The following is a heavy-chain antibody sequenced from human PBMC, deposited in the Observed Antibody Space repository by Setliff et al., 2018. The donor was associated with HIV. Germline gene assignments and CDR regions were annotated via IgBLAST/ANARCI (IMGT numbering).Heavy chain of an antibody. Sequence: SLRLSCAASGFIFDDYDMSWVRQVPGKGLEWVSGMNWNGGGTGYADSVKGRFTISRDNTKNSLYLQMNSLRAEDTALYYCAREGGMVRGALYYYYYYYMDVWGKGTTVTVSS. V-gene: IGHV3-20*04. CDR1: GFIFDDYD. CDR2: MNWNGGGT. CDR3: AREGGMVRGALYYYYYYYMDV. J-gene: IGHJ6*03. D-gene: IGHD3-10*01.